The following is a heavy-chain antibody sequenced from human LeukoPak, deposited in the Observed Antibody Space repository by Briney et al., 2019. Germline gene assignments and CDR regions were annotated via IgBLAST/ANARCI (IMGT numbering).Heavy chain of an antibody. D-gene: IGHD4-23*01. V-gene: IGHV4-59*01. CDR1: GGSMSSYY. CDR3: ARERGDDYSGSHYFDY. CDR2: IYYSGST. J-gene: IGHJ4*02. Sequence: PSETLSLTCTGAGGSMSSYYWSWIRQPPGKRPDWLGYIYYSGSTNYNPSLKSRVTISVDTSKNQFSLKLSSVTAADTAVYYCARERGDDYSGSHYFDYWGQGTLVTVSS.